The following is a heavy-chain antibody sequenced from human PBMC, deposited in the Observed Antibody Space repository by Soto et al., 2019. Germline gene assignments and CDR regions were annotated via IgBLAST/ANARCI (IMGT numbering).Heavy chain of an antibody. CDR3: ARVYSGSYYYDYGMDV. CDR2: IYYSGST. D-gene: IGHD1-26*01. Sequence: SETLSLTCTVSGGSISSSSYYWGWLRPPPGKGREWIGSIYYSGSTYDNPSLKSRVTISVDTSKNQFSLKLSSVTAADTAVYYCARVYSGSYYYDYGMDVWGQGTTVTVSS. J-gene: IGHJ6*02. CDR1: GGSISSSSYY. V-gene: IGHV4-39*07.